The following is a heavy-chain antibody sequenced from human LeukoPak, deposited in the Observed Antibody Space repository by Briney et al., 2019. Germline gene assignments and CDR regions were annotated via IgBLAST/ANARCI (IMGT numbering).Heavy chain of an antibody. J-gene: IGHJ6*02. CDR1: GGTFSSYA. D-gene: IGHD4-17*01. CDR3: ARDLREGLDYYYGMDV. Sequence: SVKVSCKASGGTFSSYAISWVRQAPGQGLEWMGRINPILGIASYAQKFQGRVTMTRDTSTSTVYMELSSLRSEDSAVYYCARDLREGLDYYYGMDVWGQGTTVTVSS. CDR2: INPILGIA. V-gene: IGHV1-69*04.